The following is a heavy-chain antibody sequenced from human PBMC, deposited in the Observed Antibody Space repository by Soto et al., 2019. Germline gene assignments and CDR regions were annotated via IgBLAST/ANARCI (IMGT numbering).Heavy chain of an antibody. V-gene: IGHV4-31*03. D-gene: IGHD3-10*01. Sequence: PSETLSLTCTVSGGSNIRDGYYWSWIRQHPGKGLEWIAYISYSGSSYSNPSLKSRVTISADTSKNQFSLRLTSVTAADTAVYFCARATPAGSEDFWGQGTLVTVSA. CDR1: GGSNIRDGYY. CDR2: ISYSGSS. J-gene: IGHJ4*02. CDR3: ARATPAGSEDF.